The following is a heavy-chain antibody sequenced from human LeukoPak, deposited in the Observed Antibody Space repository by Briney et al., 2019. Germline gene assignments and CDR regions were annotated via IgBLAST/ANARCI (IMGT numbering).Heavy chain of an antibody. CDR1: GGSFSGYY. CDR3: ARDCIAAAGFYYYYYGMDV. Sequence: SETLSLTCAVYGGSFSGYYWSWIRQPPGKGLEWIGEINHSGSTNYNPSLKSRVTISVDTSKNQFSLKLSSVTAADTAVYYCARDCIAAAGFYYYYYGMDVWGRGTTVTVSS. V-gene: IGHV4-34*01. D-gene: IGHD6-13*01. CDR2: INHSGST. J-gene: IGHJ6*02.